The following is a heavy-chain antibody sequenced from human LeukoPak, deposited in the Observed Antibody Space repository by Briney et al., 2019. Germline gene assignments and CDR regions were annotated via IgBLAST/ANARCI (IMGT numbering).Heavy chain of an antibody. CDR3: AKGTTTLVVTKIDY. D-gene: IGHD4-23*01. Sequence: GGSLRLSCAASGFTFNTYWMHWVRQAPGKGLVWVSHINPDGSQTNYADSVTGRFTISRDNAKNTLYLQMNSLRAEDTAVYYCAKGTTTLVVTKIDYWGQGTLVTVSS. CDR2: INPDGSQT. J-gene: IGHJ4*02. CDR1: GFTFNTYW. V-gene: IGHV3-74*01.